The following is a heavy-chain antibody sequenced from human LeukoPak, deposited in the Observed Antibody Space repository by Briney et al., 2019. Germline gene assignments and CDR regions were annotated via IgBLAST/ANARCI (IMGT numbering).Heavy chain of an antibody. CDR3: ARDRGSGWFYDIDY. Sequence: GGSLRLSCAASGFTFSSYSMNWVRQAPGKGLEWVSSISFTSGYIYYADSVKGRFTISRDNAKNSLYSQMNTLRADDTGIYYCARDRGSGWFYDIDYWGQGTLVTVSS. J-gene: IGHJ4*02. CDR1: GFTFSSYS. CDR2: ISFTSGYI. V-gene: IGHV3-21*01. D-gene: IGHD6-19*01.